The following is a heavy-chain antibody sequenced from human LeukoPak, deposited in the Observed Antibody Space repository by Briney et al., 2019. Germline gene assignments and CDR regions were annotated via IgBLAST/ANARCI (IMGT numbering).Heavy chain of an antibody. Sequence: PSETLSLTCTVSGGSISSYYWSWIRQPPGKGLEWIGYIYYSGSTNYNPSLKSRVTISVDTSKNQFSLKLSSVTAADTAVYYCARVGNANYYYYYYMDVWGKGTTVTVSS. CDR3: ARVGNANYYYYYYMDV. V-gene: IGHV4-59*08. CDR2: IYYSGST. D-gene: IGHD1-26*01. CDR1: GGSISSYY. J-gene: IGHJ6*03.